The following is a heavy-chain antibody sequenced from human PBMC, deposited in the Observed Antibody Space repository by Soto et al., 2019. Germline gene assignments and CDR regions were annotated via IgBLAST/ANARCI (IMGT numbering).Heavy chain of an antibody. Sequence: SETLSLTCTVSGGSISRNYWSWIRQSPGKGLEWIGYFFSGGYTNYNRSLKSRVTISVDTSKNVFSLKLNSVTAADTAVYYCVKHGNNWFDPWGQGTLVTVSS. J-gene: IGHJ5*02. CDR3: VKHGNNWFDP. CDR1: GGSISRNY. CDR2: FFSGGYT. D-gene: IGHD1-1*01. V-gene: IGHV4-59*08.